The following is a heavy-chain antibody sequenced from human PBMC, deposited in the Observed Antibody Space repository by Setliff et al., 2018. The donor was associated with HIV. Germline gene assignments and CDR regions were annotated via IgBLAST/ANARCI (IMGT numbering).Heavy chain of an antibody. D-gene: IGHD1-1*01. CDR1: GFTFSSYG. Sequence: GGSLRLSCAASGFTFSSYGMHWARQAPGKGLEWVSYISSSGSTIYYADSVKGRFTISRDNAKNSLFLQMNSLRAEDTAVYYCARDLDYYFDYWGQGILVTVSS. CDR3: ARDLDYYFDY. J-gene: IGHJ4*02. CDR2: ISSSGSTI. V-gene: IGHV3-48*04.